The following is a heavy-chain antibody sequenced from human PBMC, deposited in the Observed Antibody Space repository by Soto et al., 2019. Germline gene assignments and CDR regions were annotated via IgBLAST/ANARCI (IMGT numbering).Heavy chain of an antibody. CDR3: AREPRFQEVRGVIELYYYYGMDV. CDR1: GDSVSSNSAA. Sequence: SQTLSLTCAISGDSVSSNSAAWNWIRQSPSRGLEWLGRTYYRSKWYNDYAVSVKSRITINPDTSKNQFSLQLNSVTPEDTAVYYCAREPRFQEVRGVIELYYYYGMDVWGQGTTVTVSS. J-gene: IGHJ6*02. D-gene: IGHD3-10*01. V-gene: IGHV6-1*01. CDR2: TYYRSKWYN.